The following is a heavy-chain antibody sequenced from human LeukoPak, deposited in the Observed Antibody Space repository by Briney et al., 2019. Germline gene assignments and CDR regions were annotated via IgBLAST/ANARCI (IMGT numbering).Heavy chain of an antibody. CDR3: ARDLSRGSSGWYGY. CDR1: GYTFTGYY. V-gene: IGHV1-2*06. J-gene: IGHJ4*02. D-gene: IGHD6-19*01. Sequence: ASVKVSCKASGYTFTGYYMHWVRQAPGQGLEWMGRINPNSGGTNYAQKFQGRVTKTRDTSISTAYMELSRLRSDDTAVYYCARDLSRGSSGWYGYWGQGTLVTVSS. CDR2: INPNSGGT.